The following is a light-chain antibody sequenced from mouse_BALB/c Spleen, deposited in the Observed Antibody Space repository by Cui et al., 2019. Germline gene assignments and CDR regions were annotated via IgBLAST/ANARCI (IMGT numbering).Light chain of an antibody. J-gene: IGKJ5*01. Sequence: QIVLTQSPAIMSASLGERVTMTCTASSSVSSSYLHWYQHKPGSSPKLWIYSTSNLASGVPARFSGSGSGTSYSLTISSMEAEDAATYYCHQYHRSPLTFGAGTKLELK. V-gene: IGKV4-74*01. CDR1: SSVSSSY. CDR3: HQYHRSPLT. CDR2: STS.